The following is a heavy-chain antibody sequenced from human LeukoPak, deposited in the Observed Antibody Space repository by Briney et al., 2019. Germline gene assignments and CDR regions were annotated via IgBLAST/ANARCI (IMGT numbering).Heavy chain of an antibody. CDR2: ISDDGSNK. CDR1: GFTFSSYT. V-gene: IGHV3-30-3*02. CDR3: AKSTGYSTTGRDFDS. J-gene: IGHJ4*02. Sequence: GGSLRLSCAASGFTFSSYTMHWVRQAPGKGLEWVAVISDDGSNKDYADSVKGRFTISRDNSKNTLYLQVNSLRAEDTAVYYCAKSTGYSTTGRDFDSWGRGTLVTVSS. D-gene: IGHD6-13*01.